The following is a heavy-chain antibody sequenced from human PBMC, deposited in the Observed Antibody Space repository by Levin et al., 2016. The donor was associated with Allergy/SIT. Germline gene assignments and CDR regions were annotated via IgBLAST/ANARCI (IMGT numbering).Heavy chain of an antibody. D-gene: IGHD3-10*01. CDR1: GGSISSSNW. CDR2: IYHSGST. J-gene: IGHJ6*03. V-gene: IGHV4-4*02. CDR3: AISAMGSSPSSYYYYYYMDV. Sequence: TLSLTCAVSGGSISSSNWWSWVRQPPGKGLEWIGEIYHSGSTNYNPSLKSRVTISVDKSKNQFSLKLSSVTAADTAVYYCAISAMGSSPSSYYYYYYMDVWGKGTTVTVSS.